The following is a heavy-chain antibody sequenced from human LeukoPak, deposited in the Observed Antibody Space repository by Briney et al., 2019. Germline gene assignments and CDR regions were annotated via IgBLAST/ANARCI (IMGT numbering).Heavy chain of an antibody. CDR2: FDPEDGET. CDR3: ATSRHQDAYGYFDL. V-gene: IGHV1-24*01. J-gene: IGHJ2*01. D-gene: IGHD3-16*01. CDR1: GYTLTELS. Sequence: ASVKVSCKVSGYTLTELSMHWVRQAPGKGLEWMGGFDPEDGETIYAQKFQGRVTMTEDTSTDTTYMELSSLRSEDTAVYYCATSRHQDAYGYFDLWGRGTLVAVSS.